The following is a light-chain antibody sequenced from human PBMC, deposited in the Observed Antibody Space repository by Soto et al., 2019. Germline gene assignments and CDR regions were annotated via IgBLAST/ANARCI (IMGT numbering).Light chain of an antibody. J-gene: IGKJ1*01. CDR2: HAS. V-gene: IGKV1-5*01. CDR3: QQYGNSPQT. Sequence: DIQMKQSPSTLPASAGDRATITCRASQSISNWLAWYQQKPGTAPKVLIYHASNWPSGVPSRFSGSGSGTDFTLTISRLEPEDFAVYYCQQYGNSPQTFGQGTKVDIK. CDR1: QSISNW.